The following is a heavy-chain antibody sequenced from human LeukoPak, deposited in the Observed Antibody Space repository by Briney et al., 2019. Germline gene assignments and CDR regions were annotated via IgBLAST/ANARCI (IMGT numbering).Heavy chain of an antibody. CDR2: ISYDGSNK. CDR3: AKVKYSGSPRYYFDY. J-gene: IGHJ4*02. V-gene: IGHV3-30*18. Sequence: PGGSLRLPCAASGFTFSSYGMHWVRQAPGKGLEWVAVISYDGSNKYYADSVKGRFTISRDNSKNTLHLQMNSLRAEDTAVYYCAKVKYSGSPRYYFDYWGQGTLVTVSS. D-gene: IGHD1-26*01. CDR1: GFTFSSYG.